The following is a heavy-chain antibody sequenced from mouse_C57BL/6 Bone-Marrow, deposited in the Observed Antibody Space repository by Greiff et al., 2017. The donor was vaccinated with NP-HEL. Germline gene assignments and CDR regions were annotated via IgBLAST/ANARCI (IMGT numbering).Heavy chain of an antibody. J-gene: IGHJ4*01. V-gene: IGHV1-81*01. D-gene: IGHD2-4*01. CDR1: GYTFTSYG. CDR2: IYPRSGNT. Sequence: VQLVESGAELARPGASVKLSCKASGYTFTSYGISWVKQRTGQGLEWIGEIYPRSGNTYYNEKFKGKATLTADKSSSKAYMELRSLRSEDSAVYFCARGGLYDYGDYAMDYWGQGTSVTVSS. CDR3: ARGGLYDYGDYAMDY.